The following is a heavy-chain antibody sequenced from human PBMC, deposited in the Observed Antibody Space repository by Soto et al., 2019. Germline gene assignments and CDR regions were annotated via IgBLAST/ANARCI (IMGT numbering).Heavy chain of an antibody. CDR1: GFTLRTSG. Sequence: PGGSLRVSCVASGFTLRTSGMHWVRQAPSKGLEWVAVISHDGSNQFYAESVKGRFTISRDNSKNMLYLQMNSLRADDSAVYFCAKDSSAAFDYWGQGTVVTVSS. CDR3: AKDSSAAFDY. V-gene: IGHV3-30*18. CDR2: ISHDGSNQ. D-gene: IGHD6-25*01. J-gene: IGHJ4*02.